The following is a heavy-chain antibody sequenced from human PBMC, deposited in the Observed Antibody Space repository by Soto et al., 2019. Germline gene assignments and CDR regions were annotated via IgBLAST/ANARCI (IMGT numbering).Heavy chain of an antibody. J-gene: IGHJ6*02. CDR3: ASIYGSGSYYYYYYGMDV. Sequence: LRLSCAASGFTFSSYSMNWVRQAPGKGLEWVSSISSSSSYIYYADSVKGRSTISRDNAKNSLYLQMNSLRAEDTAVYYCASIYGSGSYYYYYYGMDVCGQGTTVTVSS. V-gene: IGHV3-21*01. CDR1: GFTFSSYS. CDR2: ISSSSSYI. D-gene: IGHD3-10*01.